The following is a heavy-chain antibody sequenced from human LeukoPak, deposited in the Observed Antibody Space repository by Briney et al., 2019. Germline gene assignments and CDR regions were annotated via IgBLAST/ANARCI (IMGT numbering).Heavy chain of an antibody. D-gene: IGHD5-18*01. CDR1: GFTFNSYE. Sequence: GGSLRLSCAASGFTFNSYEMNWVRQAPGKGLEWVSYISRSGNNIYYADYVKGRFTISRANAKTSLYLQMNSLRAEDTAAYYCARDGYSYGHDAFDIWGQGTMVTVSS. CDR2: ISRSGNNI. V-gene: IGHV3-48*03. J-gene: IGHJ3*02. CDR3: ARDGYSYGHDAFDI.